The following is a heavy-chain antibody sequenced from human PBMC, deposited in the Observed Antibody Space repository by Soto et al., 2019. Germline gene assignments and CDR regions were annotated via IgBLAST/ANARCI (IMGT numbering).Heavy chain of an antibody. J-gene: IGHJ5*02. V-gene: IGHV4-31*03. D-gene: IGHD2-2*01. CDR3: ARVPTYCSSTSCYAGDNWFDP. CDR2: IYYSGST. CDR1: GGSISSGGYY. Sequence: PSETLSLTCTVSGGSISSGGYYWSWIRQHPGKGLEWIGYIYYSGSTYYNPSLKSRVTISVDTSKNQFSLKLSSVTAADTAVYYCARVPTYCSSTSCYAGDNWFDPWGQGTLVTVSS.